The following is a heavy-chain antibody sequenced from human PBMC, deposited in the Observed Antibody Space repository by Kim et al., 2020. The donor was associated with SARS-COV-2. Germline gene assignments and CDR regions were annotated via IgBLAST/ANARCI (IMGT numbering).Heavy chain of an antibody. V-gene: IGHV3-23*01. J-gene: IGHJ4*02. D-gene: IGHD2-15*01. CDR1: GFTFSSYA. CDR2: ISGSGGST. Sequence: GGSLRLSCAASGFTFSSYAMSWVRQAPGKGLEWVSAISGSGGSTYYADSVKGRFTISRDNSKNTLYLQMNSLRAEDTAVYYCAKDLATRTAYCSGGSCYGYWGQGTLVTVSS. CDR3: AKDLATRTAYCSGGSCYGY.